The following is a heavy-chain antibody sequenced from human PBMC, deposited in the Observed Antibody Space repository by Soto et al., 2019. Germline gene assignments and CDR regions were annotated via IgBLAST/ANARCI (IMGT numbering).Heavy chain of an antibody. D-gene: IGHD6-19*01. Sequence: QVQLQESGPGLVMPTETLSLTCTVSGGSISGYSWSWIRQPPGKGLEWIGYIYYRGSTHYNPSLKSRVTISVDTSKNQFSLNLSSVTAANTAVYFCARLTPQWPYLDYWGQGTLVTVSS. CDR3: ARLTPQWPYLDY. V-gene: IGHV4-59*08. CDR2: IYYRGST. J-gene: IGHJ4*02. CDR1: GGSISGYS.